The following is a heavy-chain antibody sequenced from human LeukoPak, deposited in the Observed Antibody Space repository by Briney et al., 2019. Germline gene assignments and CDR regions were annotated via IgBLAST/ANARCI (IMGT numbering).Heavy chain of an antibody. CDR1: GYTFTGYY. J-gene: IGHJ3*02. Sequence: GASVKVSCKASGYTFTGYYMHWVRQAPGQGLEWMGWINPNSGGTNYAQKFQGRVTMTRDTSISTAYMELSRLRSDDTAVYYCARGVVVAAKWPGFDIWGQGTMVTVSS. CDR3: ARGVVVAAKWPGFDI. V-gene: IGHV1-2*02. CDR2: INPNSGGT. D-gene: IGHD2-15*01.